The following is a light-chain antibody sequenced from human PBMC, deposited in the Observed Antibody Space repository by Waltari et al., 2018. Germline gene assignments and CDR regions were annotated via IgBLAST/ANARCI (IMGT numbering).Light chain of an antibody. CDR1: QSGGRT. Sequence: EIVLTQSPASLSLSPGDSATISCRASQSGGRTLAWYQQRPGQAPRLLIYDASSRATGIPDRFSGSGSGTDFSLTISRLEPEDFAVYYCQKYGTRPATFGQGTKVEVK. J-gene: IGKJ1*01. CDR3: QKYGTRPAT. CDR2: DAS. V-gene: IGKV3-20*01.